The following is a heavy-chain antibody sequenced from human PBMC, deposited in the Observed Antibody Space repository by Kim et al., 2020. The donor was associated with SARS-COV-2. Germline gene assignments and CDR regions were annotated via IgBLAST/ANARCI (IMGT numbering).Heavy chain of an antibody. CDR3: AKDDRYSSSWYMYFQH. V-gene: IGHV3-9*01. Sequence: GGSLRLSCAASGFTFGDYAMHWVRQAPGKGLEWVSGISWNSGSIGYADSVKGRFTISRDNAKNSLYLQMNSLRAEDTALYYCAKDDRYSSSWYMYFQHWGQGTLVTVSS. D-gene: IGHD6-13*01. CDR1: GFTFGDYA. J-gene: IGHJ1*01. CDR2: ISWNSGSI.